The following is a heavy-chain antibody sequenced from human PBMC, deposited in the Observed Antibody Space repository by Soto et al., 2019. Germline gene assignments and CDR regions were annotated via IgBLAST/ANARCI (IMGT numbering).Heavy chain of an antibody. D-gene: IGHD4-17*01. CDR1: GGTFSSYT. CDR3: ARGGINDYGDYPPQH. CDR2: IIPILGIA. Sequence: QVQLVQSGAEVKKPGSSVKVSCKASGGTFSSYTISWVRQAPGQGLEWMGRIIPILGIANYAQKFQGRVTITADKSTSTAYMELSSLRSEDTAVYYCARGGINDYGDYPPQHWGQGTLVTVSS. J-gene: IGHJ1*01. V-gene: IGHV1-69*02.